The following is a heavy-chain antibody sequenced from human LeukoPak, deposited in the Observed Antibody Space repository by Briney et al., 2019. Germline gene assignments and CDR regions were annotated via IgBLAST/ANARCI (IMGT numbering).Heavy chain of an antibody. CDR3: AKSATPWLPPFPY. D-gene: IGHD5-12*01. CDR2: ISGSGGST. Sequence: PGGSLRLSCAASGFTVSSNYMSWVRQAPGKGLEWVSAISGSGGSTYYADSVKGRFTISRDNSKNTLYLQMDSLRAEDTAVYYCAKSATPWLPPFPYWGQGTLVTVSS. V-gene: IGHV3-23*01. CDR1: GFTVSSNY. J-gene: IGHJ4*02.